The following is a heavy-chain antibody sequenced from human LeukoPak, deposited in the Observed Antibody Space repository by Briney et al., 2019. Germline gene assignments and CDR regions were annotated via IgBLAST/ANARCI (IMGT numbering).Heavy chain of an antibody. CDR2: ISWNSNTM. D-gene: IGHD2-2*01. Sequence: GGSLRLSCAASGVTLSSYAMHWVRQAPGKGLEWVSRISWNSNTMAYADSVKGRFTISRDNVKNSLYLQMNSLRLEDTALYYCAKDSVNYQHSGGAFDIWGQGTMVTVSS. CDR1: GVTLSSYA. J-gene: IGHJ3*02. V-gene: IGHV3-9*01. CDR3: AKDSVNYQHSGGAFDI.